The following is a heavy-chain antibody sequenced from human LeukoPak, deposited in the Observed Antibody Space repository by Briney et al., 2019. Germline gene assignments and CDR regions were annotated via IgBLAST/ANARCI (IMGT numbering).Heavy chain of an antibody. D-gene: IGHD4-17*01. Sequence: SGGSLRLSCAASGFTFSSYSMNWVRQAPGKGLEWVSSISSSSSYIYYADSVKGRFTISRDNAKNSLYLQMNSLRAEDTAVYYCASAPVSYGHYYFDYWGQGTLVTVSS. CDR3: ASAPVSYGHYYFDY. V-gene: IGHV3-21*01. CDR1: GFTFSSYS. J-gene: IGHJ4*02. CDR2: ISSSSSYI.